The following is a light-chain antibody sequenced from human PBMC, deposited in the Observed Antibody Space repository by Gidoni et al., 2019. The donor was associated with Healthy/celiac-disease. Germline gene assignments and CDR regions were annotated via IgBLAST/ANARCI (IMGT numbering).Light chain of an antibody. CDR3: QQYGSSPWT. CDR1: QSVSSSY. Sequence: VLPQSPGTLSLSPGERATLSCRASQSVSSSYLAWYQQKPGQAPRLLIYGASSRATGIPDRFSGSGSGTDFTLTISRLEPEDFAVYYCQQYGSSPWTFGQGTKVEIK. J-gene: IGKJ1*01. CDR2: GAS. V-gene: IGKV3-20*01.